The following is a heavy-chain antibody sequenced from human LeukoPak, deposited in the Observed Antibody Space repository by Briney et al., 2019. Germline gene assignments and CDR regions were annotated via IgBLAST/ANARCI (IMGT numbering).Heavy chain of an antibody. CDR2: IYYSGST. Sequence: PSETLSLTCTVSGGSISSHYWSWIRQPPGKGLEWIGYIYYSGSTNYNPSLKSRATISVDTSKNHFFLKLSPVTAADTAVYFNARGGIYRDRAFDIWGQGTIGTVSS. CDR1: GGSISSHY. J-gene: IGHJ3*02. CDR3: ARGGIYRDRAFDI. D-gene: IGHD2-21*01. V-gene: IGHV4-59*11.